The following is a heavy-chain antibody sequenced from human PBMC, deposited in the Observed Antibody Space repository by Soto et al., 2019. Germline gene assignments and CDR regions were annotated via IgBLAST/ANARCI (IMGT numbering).Heavy chain of an antibody. Sequence: GASVKVSCKASGGTFSSYAISWVRQAPGQGLEWMGGIIPIFGTANYAQKFQGRVTITADESTSTAYMELSSLRSEDTAVYYCARARGDYGDYPGAFDIWGQGTMVTVSS. J-gene: IGHJ3*02. V-gene: IGHV1-69*13. D-gene: IGHD4-17*01. CDR2: IIPIFGTA. CDR3: ARARGDYGDYPGAFDI. CDR1: GGTFSSYA.